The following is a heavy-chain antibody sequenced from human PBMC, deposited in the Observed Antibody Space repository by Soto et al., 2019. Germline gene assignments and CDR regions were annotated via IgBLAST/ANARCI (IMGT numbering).Heavy chain of an antibody. Sequence: GGSLRLSCAASGFTFSNYGMHWVRQAPGKGLEWVAVIWYDGSNKYYADSVKGRFTISRDNSKNTLYLQMNSLRAEDTAVYYCASEDYYGSGSGGYGMDVWGQGTTVTVSS. J-gene: IGHJ6*02. D-gene: IGHD3-10*01. V-gene: IGHV3-33*01. CDR2: IWYDGSNK. CDR1: GFTFSNYG. CDR3: ASEDYYGSGSGGYGMDV.